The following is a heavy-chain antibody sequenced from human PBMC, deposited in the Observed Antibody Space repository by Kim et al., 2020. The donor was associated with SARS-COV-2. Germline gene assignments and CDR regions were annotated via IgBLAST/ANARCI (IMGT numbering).Heavy chain of an antibody. V-gene: IGHV3-48*02. CDR3: ARDRGPYSYFDY. J-gene: IGHJ4*02. Sequence: EADYGKGRVTISGDNAKNALYLQMNSLRDGDTAVYYCARDRGPYSYFDYWGQGTLVTVSS. D-gene: IGHD5-18*01.